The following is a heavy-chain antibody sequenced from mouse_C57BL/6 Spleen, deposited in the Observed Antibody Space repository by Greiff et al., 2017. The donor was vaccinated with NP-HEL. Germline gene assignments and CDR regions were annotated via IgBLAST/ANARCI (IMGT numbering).Heavy chain of an antibody. CDR2: ISSGGDYI. D-gene: IGHD1-1*01. V-gene: IGHV5-9-1*02. J-gene: IGHJ3*01. CDR3: TREGYYGSSYGWFAY. Sequence: EVKVVESGEGLVKPGGSLKLSCAASGFTFSSYAMSWVRQTPEKRLEWVAYISSGGDYIYYADTVKGRFTISRDNARNTLYLQMSSLKSEDTAMYYCTREGYYGSSYGWFAYWGQGTLVTVSA. CDR1: GFTFSSYA.